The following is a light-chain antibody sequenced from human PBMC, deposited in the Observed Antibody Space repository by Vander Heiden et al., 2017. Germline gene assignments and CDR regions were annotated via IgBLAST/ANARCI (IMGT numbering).Light chain of an antibody. CDR3: QQYDNWWT. Sequence: EIVMTQTPATLSVFPGERATLSCRASQSVSSNLAWYQQKPGQAPSLLIYGASTRATGIPARFSGSGSGTEFTLTIGSLQSEDFAVYYCQQYDNWWTFGQGTKVEVK. J-gene: IGKJ1*01. V-gene: IGKV3-15*01. CDR2: GAS. CDR1: QSVSSN.